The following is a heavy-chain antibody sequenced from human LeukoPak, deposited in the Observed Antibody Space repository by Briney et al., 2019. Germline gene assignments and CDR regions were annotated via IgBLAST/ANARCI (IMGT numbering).Heavy chain of an antibody. CDR2: IYYSGST. CDR3: ARLHWDSGYYYYYMDV. J-gene: IGHJ6*03. CDR1: GGSISSTTYY. D-gene: IGHD3-10*01. Sequence: SKTLSLTCTVSGGSISSTTYYWGWIRQPPGKGLEWIGRIYYSGSTYYNPSLKSRVTISVDTSTNQFSLKLSSVTATDTAVYYCARLHWDSGYYYYYMDVWGKGTTVTVSS. V-gene: IGHV4-39*01.